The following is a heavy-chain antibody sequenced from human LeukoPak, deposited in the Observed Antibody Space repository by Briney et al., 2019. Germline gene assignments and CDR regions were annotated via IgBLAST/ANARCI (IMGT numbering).Heavy chain of an antibody. CDR2: TYYRSKWYN. CDR3: ARADSYYYDSSGYYYVEYYFDY. Sequence: SQTLSLTCAISGDSVSSNSAAWNWIRQSPSRGLEWLGRTYYRSKWYNDYAVSVKSRITINPDTSKNQFSLQLNSVTPEDTAVYYRARADSYYYDSSGYYYVEYYFDYWGQGILVTVSS. J-gene: IGHJ4*02. D-gene: IGHD3-22*01. V-gene: IGHV6-1*01. CDR1: GDSVSSNSAA.